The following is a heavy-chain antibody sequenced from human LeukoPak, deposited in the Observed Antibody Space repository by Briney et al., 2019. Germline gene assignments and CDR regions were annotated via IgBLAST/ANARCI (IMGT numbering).Heavy chain of an antibody. CDR1: GSTFSSYW. V-gene: IGHV3-7*01. Sequence: PGGSLRLSCAASGSTFSSYWMSWVRQAPGKGLEWVANIKQDGSEKYFVDSVKGRFTISRDNAKNSLYLQMNSLRAEDTAVYYCARGGVSRFDYWGQGTLVTVSS. CDR3: ARGGVSRFDY. CDR2: IKQDGSEK. J-gene: IGHJ4*02. D-gene: IGHD3-3*01.